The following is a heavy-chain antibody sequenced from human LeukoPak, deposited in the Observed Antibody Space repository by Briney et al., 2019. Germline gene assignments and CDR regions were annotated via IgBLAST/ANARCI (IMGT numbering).Heavy chain of an antibody. J-gene: IGHJ4*02. CDR3: ARDPIETASIAAAAPTGEPTNYFDY. Sequence: PGGSLRLSCAASGITVRSNYMNWVRQTPGEGLEWGSVIFSGDRAYYADSVKDRFNISRDNSKNTLYLQMKSLRAEDTAVYYCARDPIETASIAAAAPTGEPTNYFDYWGQGTMVTVSS. CDR1: GITVRSNY. D-gene: IGHD6-13*01. V-gene: IGHV3-66*01. CDR2: IFSGDRA.